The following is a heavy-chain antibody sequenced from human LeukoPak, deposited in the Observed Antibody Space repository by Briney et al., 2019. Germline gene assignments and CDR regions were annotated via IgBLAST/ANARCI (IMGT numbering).Heavy chain of an antibody. V-gene: IGHV3-7*01. CDR1: GFTFSTYW. CDR3: ARGHYGMDG. CDR2: INPDGSEK. J-gene: IGHJ6*02. Sequence: GGSLRLSCAASGFTFSTYWIAWVRQAPGKGREWVANINPDGSEKYYVDSVKGRLTVSRDNAKNSLFLQVNSLRAEDTAVYYCARGHYGMDGWGQGTTVTVSS.